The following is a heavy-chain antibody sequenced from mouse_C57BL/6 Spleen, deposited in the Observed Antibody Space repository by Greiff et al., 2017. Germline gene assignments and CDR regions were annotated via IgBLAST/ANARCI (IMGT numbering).Heavy chain of an antibody. D-gene: IGHD1-1*01. CDR3: ARSLPTVDFDV. CDR1: GYTFTSYW. J-gene: IGHJ1*03. V-gene: IGHV1-53*01. Sequence: QVHVKQPGTELVKPGASVKLSCKASGYTFTSYWMHWVKQRPGQGLEWIGNINPSNGGTNYNEKFKSKATLTVDKSSSTAYMQLSSLTSEDSAVYYCARSLPTVDFDVWGTGTTVTVSS. CDR2: INPSNGGT.